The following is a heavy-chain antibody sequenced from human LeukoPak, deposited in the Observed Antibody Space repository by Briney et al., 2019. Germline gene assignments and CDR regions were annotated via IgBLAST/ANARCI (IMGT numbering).Heavy chain of an antibody. CDR1: GFTVSSNY. J-gene: IGHJ5*02. D-gene: IGHD2-15*01. CDR3: ARTPA. CDR2: IYSGGST. Sequence: GGSLRLSCAVSGFTVSSNYMNWVRQAPGKGLEWVPVIYSGGSTYYADSVKGRFTISRDNSKNTLYLQMNSLRAEDTAVYYCARTPAWGQGTLVTVSS. V-gene: IGHV3-53*01.